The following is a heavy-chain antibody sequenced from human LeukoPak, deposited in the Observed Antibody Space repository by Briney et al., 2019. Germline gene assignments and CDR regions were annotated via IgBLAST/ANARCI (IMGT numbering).Heavy chain of an antibody. CDR1: GFTFSTCA. D-gene: IGHD3-10*01. Sequence: PGGSLRLSCAASGFTFSTCAMSWVRQAPGKGLEWVSAISGSGTGTYYADSVKGRFTISRDNSKNTLYLQMNSLRAEDTAVYYCAKSGGIWFGELAQYYFDYWGQGTLVTVSS. V-gene: IGHV3-23*01. CDR2: ISGSGTGT. CDR3: AKSGGIWFGELAQYYFDY. J-gene: IGHJ4*02.